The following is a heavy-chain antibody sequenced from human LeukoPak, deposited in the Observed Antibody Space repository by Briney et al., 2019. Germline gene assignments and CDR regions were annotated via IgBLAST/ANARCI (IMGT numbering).Heavy chain of an antibody. CDR1: GFTFSSYA. J-gene: IGHJ4*02. D-gene: IGHD3-22*01. V-gene: IGHV3-30*04. CDR2: ISYDGSNK. Sequence: GGSLRLSCAASGFTFSSYAMHWVRQAPGKGLEWVAVISYDGSNKYYADSVRGRFTISRDNSKNTLYLQMNSLRAEDTAVYYCARSFLNYYYDSSGYYSPWDYWGQGTLVSVSS. CDR3: ARSFLNYYYDSSGYYSPWDY.